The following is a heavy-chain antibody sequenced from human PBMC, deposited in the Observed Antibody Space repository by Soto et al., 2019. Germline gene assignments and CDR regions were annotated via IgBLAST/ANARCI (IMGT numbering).Heavy chain of an antibody. Sequence: GGSLRLSCAASGFTFSSYAMSWVRQAPGKGLEWVSAISGSGGSTYYADSVKGRFTISRDNSKNSLYLQMNSLRAEDTAVYYCARQNPQSIFGVVMLKTSRGYGMDVWGQGTTVTVSS. D-gene: IGHD3-3*02. V-gene: IGHV3-23*01. CDR3: ARQNPQSIFGVVMLKTSRGYGMDV. CDR1: GFTFSSYA. CDR2: ISGSGGST. J-gene: IGHJ6*02.